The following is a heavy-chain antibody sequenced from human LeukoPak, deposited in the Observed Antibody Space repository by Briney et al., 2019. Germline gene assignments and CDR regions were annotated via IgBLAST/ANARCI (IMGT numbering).Heavy chain of an antibody. CDR3: ATDARYFDY. J-gene: IGHJ4*02. CDR2: ISYDGSNK. Sequence: GGSLRLSCAASGFTFSSYAKHWVRQAPGKGLEWVAVISYDGSNKYYADSVKGRFTISRDNSKNTLYLQMNSLRAEDTAVYYCATDARYFDYWGQGTLVTVSS. V-gene: IGHV3-30*01. CDR1: GFTFSSYA. D-gene: IGHD6-6*01.